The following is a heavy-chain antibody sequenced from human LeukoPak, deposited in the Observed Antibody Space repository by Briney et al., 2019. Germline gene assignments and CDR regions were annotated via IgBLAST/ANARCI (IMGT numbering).Heavy chain of an antibody. D-gene: IGHD5-24*01. CDR2: ISETGDRT. J-gene: IGHJ5*02. Sequence: GGSLRLSCAASGFPFSSYAMNWVRQAPGKGLEWVSAISETGDRTHYADSVKGRFTVSRDNPKDTLYLQMDSLRAEDTAVYYCANQFVDIWGQGTLVTVSS. V-gene: IGHV3-23*01. CDR3: ANQFVDI. CDR1: GFPFSSYA.